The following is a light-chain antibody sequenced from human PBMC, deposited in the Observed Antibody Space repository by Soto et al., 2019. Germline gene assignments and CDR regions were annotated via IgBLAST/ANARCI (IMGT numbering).Light chain of an antibody. V-gene: IGKV1-5*03. CDR2: KAS. CDR3: QQYNSPPWT. J-gene: IGKJ1*01. CDR1: ESITNW. Sequence: DIQMTQSPPTLSASVGDRVTISCRASESITNWLAWYQHKPGKAPKLLIYKASSLESGVPSRFSASGSGTEFTLTISSLQPDDFATYYCQQYNSPPWTFGQGTKVEIK.